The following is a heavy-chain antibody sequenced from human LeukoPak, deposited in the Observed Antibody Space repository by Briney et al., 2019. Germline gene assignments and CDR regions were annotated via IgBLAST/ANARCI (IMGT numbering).Heavy chain of an antibody. J-gene: IGHJ6*02. CDR3: AGVGHDVDV. D-gene: IGHD3-10*01. Sequence: GGSLRLSYAASGFAFNNYAMTWVRQAPGKGLEWVSSISGGGGSTYYADSVKGRFTISRDNSKNTLYLQMNSLRAEDTAVYYCAGVGHDVDVWGQGTTVTVSS. CDR2: ISGGGGST. V-gene: IGHV3-23*01. CDR1: GFAFNNYA.